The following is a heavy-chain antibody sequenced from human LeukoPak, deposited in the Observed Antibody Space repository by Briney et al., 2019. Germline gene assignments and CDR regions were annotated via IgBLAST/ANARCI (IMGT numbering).Heavy chain of an antibody. J-gene: IGHJ4*02. Sequence: GGSLRLSCAASGFTFSDYYMSWIRQAPGKGLEWVSYISSSGSTIYYADSVKGRFTISRDNAKNSLYLQMNSPRAEDTAVYYCARSSYYDFWSGYYPGGKPKRTDYWGQGTLVTVSS. CDR1: GFTFSDYY. CDR2: ISSSGSTI. V-gene: IGHV3-11*01. D-gene: IGHD3-3*01. CDR3: ARSSYYDFWSGYYPGGKPKRTDY.